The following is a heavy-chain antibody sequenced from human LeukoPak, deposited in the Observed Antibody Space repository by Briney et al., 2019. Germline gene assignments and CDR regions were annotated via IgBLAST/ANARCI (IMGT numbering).Heavy chain of an antibody. CDR2: INPNSGGT. D-gene: IGHD3-10*01. CDR3: ARSYGEADAFDI. Sequence: ASVEVSCKASGYTFTGYYMHWVRQAPGQGLEWMGWINPNSGGTNYAQKFQGRVTMTRDTSISTAYMELSRLRSDDTAVYYCARSYGEADAFDIWGQGTMVTVSS. J-gene: IGHJ3*02. V-gene: IGHV1-2*02. CDR1: GYTFTGYY.